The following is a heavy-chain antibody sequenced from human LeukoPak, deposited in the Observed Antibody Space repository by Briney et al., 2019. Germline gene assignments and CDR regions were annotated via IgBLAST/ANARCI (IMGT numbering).Heavy chain of an antibody. Sequence: GGSLRLSCAASGFTFSDYYMSWLRQAPGKRLEWVSYISSSGSTIYYADSAKGRFTISRDNAKYSLYLQINSLRAEDTAVYYCVREVVVPAAIRAYYYYYGMDVWGQGTTVTVPS. J-gene: IGHJ6*02. CDR2: ISSSGSTI. CDR1: GFTFSDYY. CDR3: VREVVVPAAIRAYYYYYGMDV. V-gene: IGHV3-11*01. D-gene: IGHD2-2*02.